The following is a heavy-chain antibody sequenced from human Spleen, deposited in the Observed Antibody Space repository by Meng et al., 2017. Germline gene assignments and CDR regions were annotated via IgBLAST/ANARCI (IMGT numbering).Heavy chain of an antibody. D-gene: IGHD2/OR15-2a*01. V-gene: IGHV3-11*01. CDR1: GFTFSDYY. CDR3: ARGRTTDI. CDR2: INSTGTIV. J-gene: IGHJ3*02. Sequence: GESLKISCAASGFTFSDYYMSWIRQAPGKGLECVSYINSTGTIVNYADSVKGRFTISRDNAKNSLYLQMNSLRAEDTAVYYCARGRTTDIYGQGKMV.